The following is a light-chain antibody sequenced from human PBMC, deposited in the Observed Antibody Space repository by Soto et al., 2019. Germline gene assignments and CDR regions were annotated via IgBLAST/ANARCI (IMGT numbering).Light chain of an antibody. CDR2: DAS. CDR1: QYIGNY. V-gene: IGKV1-33*01. Sequence: IRLTQSPTSLSASVGDRVTITCQASQYIGNYLNWYQQKPGEAPRLLISDASNLEPGVPSRFSGSGSGADFTFIISSLQPEDVATYSCQQYDNIILSFGGGTKVGIK. CDR3: QQYDNIILS. J-gene: IGKJ4*01.